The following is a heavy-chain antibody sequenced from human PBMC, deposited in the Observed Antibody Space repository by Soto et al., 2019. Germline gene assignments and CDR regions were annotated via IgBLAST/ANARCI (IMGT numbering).Heavy chain of an antibody. CDR2: IYYSGST. CDR1: GGSISSYY. V-gene: IGHV4-59*01. J-gene: IGHJ4*02. Sequence: SETLSLTSTVSGGSISSYYWSWIREPPGKGLEWIGYIYYSGSTNYSPSLKSRVTISVDTSKNQFTLKLSSVTAADTAVYYCARVRCGYDSSGCPYFDYWGQGTLVTVSS. CDR3: ARVRCGYDSSGCPYFDY. D-gene: IGHD3-22*01.